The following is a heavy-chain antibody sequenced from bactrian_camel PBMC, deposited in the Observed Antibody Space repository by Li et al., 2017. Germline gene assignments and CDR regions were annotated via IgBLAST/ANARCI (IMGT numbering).Heavy chain of an antibody. CDR3: AADRSVCALVRTGHGGPDKY. CDR2: IAAGGFNT. D-gene: IGHD7*01. V-gene: IGHV3S40*01. Sequence: DVQLVESGGGLERPGGSLRPSCASSGFAFGDSDMAWVRQAPGKGLEWVSSIAAGGFNTYYADSVKGRFAISRDNAKNTVYLQMNSLKPEDTAMYYCAADRSVCALVRTGHGGPDKYWGQGTQVTVS. J-gene: IGHJ4*01. CDR1: GFAFGDSD.